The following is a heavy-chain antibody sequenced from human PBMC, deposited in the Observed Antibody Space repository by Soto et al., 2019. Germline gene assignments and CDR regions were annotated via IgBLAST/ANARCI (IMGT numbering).Heavy chain of an antibody. J-gene: IGHJ4*02. CDR1: GFSLSSRKMG. CDR2: IYWDDDK. CDR3: AHTGYYDLLTFDD. V-gene: IGHV2-5*02. D-gene: IGHD3-9*01. Sequence: SGPTLVNPTQTLTLPCNFSGFSLSSRKMGVGWIRQPPGKALEWLALIYWDDDKRYRPSLNNRLTITKDTSKNQVLLTMTNLDPVDTATYYCAHTGYYDLLTFDDWGQGTLVTVSS.